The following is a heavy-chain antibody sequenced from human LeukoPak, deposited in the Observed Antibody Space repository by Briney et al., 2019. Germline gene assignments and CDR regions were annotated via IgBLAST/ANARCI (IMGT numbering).Heavy chain of an antibody. CDR2: ISYDGSQK. V-gene: IGHV3-30*04. CDR3: ATDRDNSDWQKRFDS. CDR1: GFIFSDYT. J-gene: IGHJ4*02. D-gene: IGHD2-21*02. Sequence: GGSLRLSCAVSGFIFSDYTMHWVRQAPGKGLDWVAVISYDGSQKYHADSVKGRFTISRDNAKNSLHLQMNSLRAEDTAVYYCATDRDNSDWQKRFDSWGQGTLVTVSS.